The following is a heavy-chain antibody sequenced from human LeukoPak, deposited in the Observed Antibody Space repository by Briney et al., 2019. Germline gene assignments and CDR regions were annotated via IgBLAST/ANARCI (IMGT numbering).Heavy chain of an antibody. Sequence: PGGSLRLSCAASGFTFSSYGMHWVRQAPGKGLEWVAVIWYDGSNKYYADSVKGRFTISRDNSKNTLYLQMNSLRAEDTAVYYCARSGITISGVADYWGQGTLVTVSS. CDR3: ARSGITISGVADY. V-gene: IGHV3-33*01. D-gene: IGHD3-3*01. J-gene: IGHJ4*02. CDR1: GFTFSSYG. CDR2: IWYDGSNK.